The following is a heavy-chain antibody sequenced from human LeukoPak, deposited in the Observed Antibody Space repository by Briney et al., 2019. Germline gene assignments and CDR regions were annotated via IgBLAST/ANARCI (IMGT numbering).Heavy chain of an antibody. CDR2: ISGSGGST. J-gene: IGHJ5*02. D-gene: IGHD6-13*01. Sequence: PGGSLRLSCAASGFTFSSYAMSWVRQAPGKGLEWVSAISGSGGSTYYADSVKGRFTISRDNSKNTLYLQMNSLRAEDTAVYYCAKVGSRYSSSWHAARAGFFGTWGQGTLVTVSS. CDR1: GFTFSSYA. V-gene: IGHV3-23*01. CDR3: AKVGSRYSSSWHAARAGFFGT.